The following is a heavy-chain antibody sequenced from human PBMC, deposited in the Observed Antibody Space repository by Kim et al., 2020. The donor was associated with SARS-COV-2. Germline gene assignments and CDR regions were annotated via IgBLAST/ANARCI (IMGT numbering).Heavy chain of an antibody. V-gene: IGHV3-30*18. Sequence: GGSLRLSCAASGFTFSSYGMHWVRQAPGKGPEWVAVISYDGSNVYYADSVRGRFTISRDNSKNTLYLQMNSLRAEDTAVYYCAKDGDYYDSSGHYYFNDWGQGTLVTVSS. CDR3: AKDGDYYDSSGHYYFND. D-gene: IGHD3-22*01. J-gene: IGHJ1*01. CDR1: GFTFSSYG. CDR2: ISYDGSNV.